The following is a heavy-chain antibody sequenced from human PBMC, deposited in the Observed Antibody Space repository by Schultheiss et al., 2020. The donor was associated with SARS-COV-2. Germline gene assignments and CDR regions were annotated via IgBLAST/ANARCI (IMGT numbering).Heavy chain of an antibody. CDR1: GYTFTGYY. CDR3: ARDRGVYYYYGMDV. V-gene: IGHV1-2*02. CDR2: INPNSGGT. Sequence: ASVKVSCKASGYTFTGYYMHWVRQAPGQGLEWMGWINPNSGGTNYAQKFQGRVTMTRDTSISTAYMELSRLRSDDTAVYYCARDRGVYYYYGMDVWGQGTTVTVSS. D-gene: IGHD1-26*01. J-gene: IGHJ6*02.